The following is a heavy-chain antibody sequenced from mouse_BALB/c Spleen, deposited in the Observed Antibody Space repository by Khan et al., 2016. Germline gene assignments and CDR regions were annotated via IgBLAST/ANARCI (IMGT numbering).Heavy chain of an antibody. CDR2: INTYTGEP. CDR1: GYTFTNYG. D-gene: IGHD1-2*01. Sequence: QCELVQSGPELKKPGETVKISCKASGYTFTNYGMNWVKQAPGKGLKWMGWINTYTGEPTYVDDFKGRFAFSMETSASTAYLQINNLKNEDRATYFCARSIEYYGYVGAMDYWGQGTSVTVSS. CDR3: ARSIEYYGYVGAMDY. J-gene: IGHJ4*01. V-gene: IGHV9-1*02.